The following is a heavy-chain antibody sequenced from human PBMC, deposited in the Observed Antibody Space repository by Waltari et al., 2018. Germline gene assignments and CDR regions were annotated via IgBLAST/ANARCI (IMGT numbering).Heavy chain of an antibody. CDR1: GFTFSSYA. V-gene: IGHV3-23*01. CDR3: AKITRGYCSGGSCYGDFDY. CDR2: ISGSGGST. J-gene: IGHJ4*02. D-gene: IGHD2-15*01. Sequence: EVQLLESGGGLVQPGGSLRLSCAASGFTFSSYAMSWVRQAPGTGLEWVSAISGSGGSTYYADSVKGRFTISRDNSKNTLYLQMNSLRAEDTAVYYCAKITRGYCSGGSCYGDFDYWGQGTLVTVSS.